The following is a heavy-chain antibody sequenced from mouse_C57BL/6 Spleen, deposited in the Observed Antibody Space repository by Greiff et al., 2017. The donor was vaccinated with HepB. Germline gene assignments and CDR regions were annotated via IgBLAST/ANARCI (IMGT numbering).Heavy chain of an antibody. D-gene: IGHD2-3*01. J-gene: IGHJ4*01. CDR2: IYPGSGNT. V-gene: IGHV1-76*01. CDR1: GYTFTDYY. Sequence: VKLQESGAELVRPGASVKLSCKASGYTFTDYYINWVKQRPGQGLEWIARIYPGSGNTYYNEKFKGKATLTAEKSSSTAYMQLSSLTSEDSAVYFCARADGYYAMDYWGQGTSVTVSS. CDR3: ARADGYYAMDY.